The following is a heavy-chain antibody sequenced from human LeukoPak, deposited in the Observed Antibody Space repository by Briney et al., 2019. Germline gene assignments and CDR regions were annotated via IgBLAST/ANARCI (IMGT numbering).Heavy chain of an antibody. CDR1: SGSISSYY. D-gene: IGHD3-10*01. CDR2: IYYSGST. J-gene: IGHJ4*02. Sequence: SETLSLTCTVSSGSISSYYWSWIRQPPGKGLEWIRYIYYSGSTNYNPSLKSRVTISVDTSKNQFSLKLSSVTAADTAVYYCARVPYGSGYYFDYWGQGTLVTVSS. CDR3: ARVPYGSGYYFDY. V-gene: IGHV4-59*01.